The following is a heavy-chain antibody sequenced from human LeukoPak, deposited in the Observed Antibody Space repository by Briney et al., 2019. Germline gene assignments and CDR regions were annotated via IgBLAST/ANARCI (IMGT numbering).Heavy chain of an antibody. V-gene: IGHV3-30*18. CDR2: ISYDGSNK. D-gene: IGHD6-6*01. Sequence: GGSLRLSCAASGFTVSSNYMSWVRQAPGKGLEWVAVISYDGSNKYYADSVKGRFTISRDNSKNTLYLQMNSLRAEDTAVYYCAKDPPKKTYSSSSEGDYWGQGTLATVSS. CDR1: GFTVSSNY. CDR3: AKDPPKKTYSSSSEGDY. J-gene: IGHJ4*02.